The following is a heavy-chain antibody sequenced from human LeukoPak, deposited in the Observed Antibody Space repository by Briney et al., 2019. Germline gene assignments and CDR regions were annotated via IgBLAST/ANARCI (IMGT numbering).Heavy chain of an antibody. CDR2: ITSSGIT. CDR1: GFTFSNYG. CDR3: ARAPGYQLLPYYYYYYMDV. V-gene: IGHV3-23*01. D-gene: IGHD2-2*01. J-gene: IGHJ6*03. Sequence: PGGSLRLSCAASGFTFSNYGMNWVRQAPGKGLEWVSGITSSGITYYADSVKGRFTVSRDNSKNTLYLQMNSLRAEDTAVYYCARAPGYQLLPYYYYYYMDVWGKGTTVTVSS.